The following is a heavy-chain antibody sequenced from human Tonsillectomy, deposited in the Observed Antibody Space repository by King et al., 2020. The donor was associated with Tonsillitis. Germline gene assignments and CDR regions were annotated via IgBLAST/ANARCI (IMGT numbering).Heavy chain of an antibody. V-gene: IGHV4-59*13. Sequence: VQLQDSGPGLVKPSETLSLTCTFSWVSISSYTWSLIRLTPGGGLEWILLIYYRGNTNYNPSLKSRVTISADSSKNQFSLKLSSVTAADTAVYYCARSELLGTTTFDYWGQGTLVTVSS. J-gene: IGHJ4*02. D-gene: IGHD1-26*01. CDR2: IYYRGNT. CDR1: WVSISSYT. CDR3: ARSELLGTTTFDY.